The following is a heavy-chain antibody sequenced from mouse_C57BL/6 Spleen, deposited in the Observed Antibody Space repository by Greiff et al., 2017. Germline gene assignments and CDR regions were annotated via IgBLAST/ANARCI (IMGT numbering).Heavy chain of an antibody. D-gene: IGHD1-1*01. CDR3: AREAYYYGSSLDY. V-gene: IGHV1-82*01. CDR1: GYAFSSSW. J-gene: IGHJ2*01. CDR2: IYPGDGDT. Sequence: QVQLQQSGPELVKPGASVTISCTASGYAFSSSWMNWVQQRPGKGLAWIGRIYPGDGDTNYNGKFKGKATLTADKSSSTAYMQLSSLTSEDSAVYFCAREAYYYGSSLDYWGQGTTLTVSS.